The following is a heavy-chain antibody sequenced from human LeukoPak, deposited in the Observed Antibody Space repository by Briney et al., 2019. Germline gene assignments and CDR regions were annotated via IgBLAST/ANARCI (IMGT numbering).Heavy chain of an antibody. V-gene: IGHV3-21*01. CDR2: ISSSSSYI. CDR3: ARDLSIAVAAFDY. D-gene: IGHD6-19*01. J-gene: IGHJ4*02. CDR1: GFTFSSYS. Sequence: GGSLRLSCAASGFTFSSYSMNWVRQAPGKGLEWVSSISSSSSYIYYADSVKGRFTISRDNAKNSLYLQTNSLRAEDTAVYYCARDLSIAVAAFDYWGQGTLVTVSS.